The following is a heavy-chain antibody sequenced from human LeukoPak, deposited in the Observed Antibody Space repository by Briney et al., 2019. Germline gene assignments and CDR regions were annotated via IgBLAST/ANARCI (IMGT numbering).Heavy chain of an antibody. V-gene: IGHV1-69*11. D-gene: IGHD3-16*01. CDR2: SIPIPGTT. CDR3: AVEGQRKMYWGSGTCVAFEI. CDR1: GGTLRRHG. J-gene: IGHJ3*02. Sequence: GSSVKVSCKASGGTLRRHGISWVRQAPGQGLEWMGRSIPIPGTTDYAENLQGRVSINADVSTSTVIMVWRGRTSEYTSMYYSAVEGQRKMYWGSGTCVAFEIWGQGTMVIVSS.